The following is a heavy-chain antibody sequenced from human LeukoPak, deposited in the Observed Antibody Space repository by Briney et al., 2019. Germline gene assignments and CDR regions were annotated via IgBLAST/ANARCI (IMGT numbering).Heavy chain of an antibody. CDR1: GGSISSYY. V-gene: IGHV4-4*07. J-gene: IGHJ4*02. CDR3: ARDGHYDFWSGYYTFDY. Sequence: SETLSLTCTVSGGSISSYYWSWIRQPAGNGLEWIGRIYTSGSTNYKPSLKSRVTMSVDTSKNQFSLKLSSVTAADTAVYYCARDGHYDFWSGYYTFDYWGQGTLVTVSS. CDR2: IYTSGST. D-gene: IGHD3-3*01.